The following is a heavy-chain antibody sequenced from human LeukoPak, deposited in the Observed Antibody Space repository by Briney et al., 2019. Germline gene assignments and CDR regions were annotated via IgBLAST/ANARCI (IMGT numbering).Heavy chain of an antibody. CDR2: IYHSGNT. V-gene: IGHV4-4*02. D-gene: IGHD1-1*01. CDR3: ARATTTSDGLDY. Sequence: SGTLSLTCAVSGGSISSDYWWSWVRQPPGKGLEWIGEIYHSGNTNYNPSLKSRVTISVDKSKNQFSLKLSSMTAADTAVYYCARATTTSDGLDYWGQGTLVTVSS. J-gene: IGHJ4*02. CDR1: GGSISSDYW.